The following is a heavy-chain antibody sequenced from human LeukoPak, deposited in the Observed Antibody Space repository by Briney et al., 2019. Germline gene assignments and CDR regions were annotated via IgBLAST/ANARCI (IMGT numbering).Heavy chain of an antibody. V-gene: IGHV1-69*13. J-gene: IGHJ3*02. D-gene: IGHD3-10*01. CDR3: ARDLGEGDAFDI. CDR2: IIPIFGTA. Sequence: GASVKVSCKASGGTFSSYAISWVRQAPGQGLEWMGGIIPIFGTANYAQKFQGRVTITADESTSTAYMELSSQRSEDTAVYYCARDLGEGDAFDIWGQGTIVTVSS. CDR1: GGTFSSYA.